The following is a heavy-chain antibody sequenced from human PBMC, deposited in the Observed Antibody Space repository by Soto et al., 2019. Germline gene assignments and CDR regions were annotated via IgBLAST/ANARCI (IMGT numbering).Heavy chain of an antibody. J-gene: IGHJ6*02. Sequence: SETLSLTCTVSGGSISSSSYYWGWIRQPPGKGLEWIGSIYYSGSTYYNPSLKSRVTISVDTSKNQFSLKLSSVTAADTAVYYCARHEGGSGSYYNLYYYYGMDVWGQGTMDTVS. V-gene: IGHV4-39*01. D-gene: IGHD3-10*01. CDR3: ARHEGGSGSYYNLYYYYGMDV. CDR1: GGSISSSSYY. CDR2: IYYSGST.